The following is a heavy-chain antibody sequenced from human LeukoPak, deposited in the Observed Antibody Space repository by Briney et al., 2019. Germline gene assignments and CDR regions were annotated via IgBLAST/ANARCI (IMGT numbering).Heavy chain of an antibody. J-gene: IGHJ6*03. V-gene: IGHV4-4*07. CDR3: ASARWGGPFYYHMDV. CDR1: GGSISSYY. D-gene: IGHD7-27*01. CDR2: IYTSGST. Sequence: SETLSLTCTVSGGSISSYYWSWIRQPAGKGLEWIGRIYTSGSTNYNPSLKSRVTISVDKSKNQFSLKLSSVTAADTAVYYCASARWGGPFYYHMDVWGKGTTVTVSS.